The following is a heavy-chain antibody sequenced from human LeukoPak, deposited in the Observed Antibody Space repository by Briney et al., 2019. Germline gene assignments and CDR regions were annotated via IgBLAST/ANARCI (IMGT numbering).Heavy chain of an antibody. Sequence: ASVKVSCKASGYSFTGDYMYWVRQAPGQGREWMGWVNPNSGVTNYAQRFQGRVTMTRDTSISTAYMELSRLTSDDTAVYYCARDIRGTYGRYFDYWGQGTLVTVSS. CDR1: GYSFTGDY. J-gene: IGHJ4*02. V-gene: IGHV1-2*02. CDR3: ARDIRGTYGRYFDY. D-gene: IGHD2-8*01. CDR2: VNPNSGVT.